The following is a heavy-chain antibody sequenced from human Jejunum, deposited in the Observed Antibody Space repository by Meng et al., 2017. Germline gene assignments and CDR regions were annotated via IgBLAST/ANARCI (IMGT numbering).Heavy chain of an antibody. V-gene: IGHV1-2*06. D-gene: IGHD6-13*01. CDR1: GYTFTNYY. CDR2: INPNSGGT. J-gene: IGHJ4*02. Sequence: QVQLGQSGNEVKKPGASVKVSCKASGYTFTNYYIHWVRQAPGQGLDWMGRINPNSGGTNYAQKFQGRVTMTRDTSISTVYMELSSLRSDDTAVYYCAREIEAAGHAGLDYWGQGTLVTVSS. CDR3: AREIEAAGHAGLDY.